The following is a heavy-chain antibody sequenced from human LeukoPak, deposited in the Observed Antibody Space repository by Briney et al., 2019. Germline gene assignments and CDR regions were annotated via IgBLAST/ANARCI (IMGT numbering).Heavy chain of an antibody. V-gene: IGHV3-33*08. CDR3: ARAPLGGSGSYPLDY. D-gene: IGHD3-10*01. CDR1: GFTFSSYG. J-gene: IGHJ4*02. CDR2: IWYDGSNK. Sequence: GGSLRLFCAASGFTFSSYGMHWVRQAPGKGLEWVAVIWYDGSNKYYADSVKGRFTISRDNSKNTLYLQMNSLRAEDTAVYYCARAPLGGSGSYPLDYWGQGTLVTVSS.